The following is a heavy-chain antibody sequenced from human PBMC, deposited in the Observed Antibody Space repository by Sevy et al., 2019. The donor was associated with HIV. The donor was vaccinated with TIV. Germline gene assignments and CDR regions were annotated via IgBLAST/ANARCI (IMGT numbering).Heavy chain of an antibody. CDR1: GFTLSSVG. D-gene: IGHD2-15*01. CDR3: AKDYCIGNDCFLGWFDP. V-gene: IGHV3-30*02. J-gene: IGHJ5*02. CDR2: IGHDGNKY. Sequence: GSLRLSCAASGFTLSSVGIHWVRLTPGTGLEWLAFIGHDGNKYFYGASVKGRFTTSRDNSKNTVSLQMNSLRVEDTAFYYCAKDYCIGNDCFLGWFDPRGQGTVVTVSS.